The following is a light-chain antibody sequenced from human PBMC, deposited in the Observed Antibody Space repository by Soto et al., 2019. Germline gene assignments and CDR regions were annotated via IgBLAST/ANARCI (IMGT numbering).Light chain of an antibody. J-gene: IGKJ1*01. CDR2: KVS. CDR3: MQGSHWHRA. Sequence: EVVMTQSPLSLPVTLGQPASISCRSSQSLVNSDGNTYLNWFHQRPGQSPRRLIYKVSNRDSGVPDRFSGSGSGTDFTLRISRVEAEDVGVYYCMQGSHWHRAFGQGTRVEIK. V-gene: IGKV2-30*01. CDR1: QSLVNSDGNTY.